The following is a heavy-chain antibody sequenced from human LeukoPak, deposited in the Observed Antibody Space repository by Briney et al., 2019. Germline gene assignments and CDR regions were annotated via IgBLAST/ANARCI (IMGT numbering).Heavy chain of an antibody. CDR3: ARGGQLVRFDF. CDR1: GFIVAYTY. D-gene: IGHD6-6*01. Sequence: PGGSLRLSCAASGFIVAYTYMSWVRQAPGKGLEWVSAIYSADNSYYAASVKGRFTISRDPSKNTLYLQMNSLRPEDTAVYYCARGGQLVRFDFWGQGTLVTVSS. V-gene: IGHV3-53*01. CDR2: IYSADNS. J-gene: IGHJ4*02.